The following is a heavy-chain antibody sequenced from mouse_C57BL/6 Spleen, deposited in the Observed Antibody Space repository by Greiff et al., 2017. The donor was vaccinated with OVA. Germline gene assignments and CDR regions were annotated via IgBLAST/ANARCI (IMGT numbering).Heavy chain of an antibody. D-gene: IGHD1-1*01. Sequence: VQLQQSGAELVRPGTSVKVSCKASGYAFTNYLIEWVKQRPGQGLEWIGVLNPGSGGTNYNEKFKGKATLTAEKSSSTAYMQLSSLTSEDSAVYFCALTTVVAEGAMDYWGQGTSVTVSS. V-gene: IGHV1-54*01. J-gene: IGHJ4*01. CDR2: LNPGSGGT. CDR3: ALTTVVAEGAMDY. CDR1: GYAFTNYL.